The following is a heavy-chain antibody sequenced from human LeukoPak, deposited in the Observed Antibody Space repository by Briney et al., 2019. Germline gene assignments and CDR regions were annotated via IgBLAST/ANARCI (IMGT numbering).Heavy chain of an antibody. D-gene: IGHD6-19*01. J-gene: IGHJ4*02. V-gene: IGHV3-33*05. Sequence: GGSLRLSWAVSGFSFRMDGMGSVRQAPGKGLEWVAVISDDGSNKFYADSVKGRFTISRDNSNNTLFLQLNNPRAEDTAWFYCAKASAVMALAGVDYWGQGTLVSVSS. CDR1: GFSFRMDG. CDR2: ISDDGSNK. CDR3: AKASAVMALAGVDY.